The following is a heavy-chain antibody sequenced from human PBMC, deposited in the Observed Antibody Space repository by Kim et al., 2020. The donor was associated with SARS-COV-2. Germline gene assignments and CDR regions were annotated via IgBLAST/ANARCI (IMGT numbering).Heavy chain of an antibody. Sequence: GGSLRLSCAASGFTFSSYAMHWVRQAPGKGLEWVAVISYDGSNKYYADSVKGRFTISRDNSKNTLYLQMNSLRAEDTAVYYCARGGSPGIAVEVDWFDPWGQGTLVTVSS. J-gene: IGHJ5*02. CDR2: ISYDGSNK. V-gene: IGHV3-30*04. CDR1: GFTFSSYA. D-gene: IGHD6-19*01. CDR3: ARGGSPGIAVEVDWFDP.